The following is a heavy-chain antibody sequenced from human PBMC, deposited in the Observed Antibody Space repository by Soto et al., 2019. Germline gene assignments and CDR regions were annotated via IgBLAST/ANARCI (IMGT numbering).Heavy chain of an antibody. CDR2: MNPANGNT. CDR1: GYTFTSND. V-gene: IGHV1-8*01. Sequence: ASVKVSCKASGYTFTSNDINWVRQATGQGLEWMGWMNPANGNTGSAQKFQGRVTMTRDTSTSTAYMELRSLRSDDTAVYYCASGLPGSSTMVRGIINDYWGQGTLVTVSS. D-gene: IGHD3-10*01. J-gene: IGHJ4*02. CDR3: ASGLPGSSTMVRGIINDY.